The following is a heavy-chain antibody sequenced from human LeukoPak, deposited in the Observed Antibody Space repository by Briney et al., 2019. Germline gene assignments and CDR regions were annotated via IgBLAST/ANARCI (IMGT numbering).Heavy chain of an antibody. D-gene: IGHD5-12*01. V-gene: IGHV4-59*12. Sequence: PSETLSLTCTLSGGSISQYYWSWIRQPPGKGPEWIGYVYRSGNTNYNPSLKNRVTISVDTSKNQFSLKLSSVTAADTAVYYCAREGGFSIFDYWGQGTLVTVSS. CDR3: AREGGFSIFDY. J-gene: IGHJ4*02. CDR1: GGSISQYY. CDR2: VYRSGNT.